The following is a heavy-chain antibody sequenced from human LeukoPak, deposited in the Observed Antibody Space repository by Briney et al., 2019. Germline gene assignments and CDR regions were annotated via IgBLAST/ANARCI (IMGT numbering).Heavy chain of an antibody. CDR2: ISYDGSNK. J-gene: IGHJ6*03. Sequence: GGPLRLSCAASGFTFSSYAMHWVRQAPGKGLEWVAVISYDGSNKYYADSVKGRFTISRDNSKNTLYLQMNSLRAEDTAVYYCARGYYYMDVWGKGTTVTISS. CDR3: ARGYYYMDV. V-gene: IGHV3-30*04. CDR1: GFTFSSYA.